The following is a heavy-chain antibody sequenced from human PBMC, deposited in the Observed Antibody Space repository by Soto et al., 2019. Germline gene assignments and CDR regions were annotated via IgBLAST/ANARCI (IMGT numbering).Heavy chain of an antibody. Sequence: GESLKISCKGSGYSFAGYWITWVRQKPGKGLEWMGRIDPSDSQTYYSPSFRGHVTIPVTKSITTVFLQWSSLRASDTAMYYCARQIYDSDTGPNFQYYFDSWGQGTRVTVSS. CDR2: IDPSDSQT. J-gene: IGHJ4*02. D-gene: IGHD3-22*01. CDR3: ARQIYDSDTGPNFQYYFDS. V-gene: IGHV5-10-1*01. CDR1: GYSFAGYW.